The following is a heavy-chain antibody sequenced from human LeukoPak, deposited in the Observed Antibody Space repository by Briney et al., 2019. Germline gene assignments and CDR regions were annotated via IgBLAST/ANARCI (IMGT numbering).Heavy chain of an antibody. Sequence: SETLSLTCSVSGGSISSYYWSWIRQPPGKGLEWIGYIYYSGSTNYNPSLKSRVTISVDTSKNQFSLKLSSVTAADTAVYYCARHGSGSSTLGYWGQGTLVTVYS. CDR3: ARHGSGSSTLGY. CDR1: GGSISSYY. J-gene: IGHJ4*02. V-gene: IGHV4-59*08. D-gene: IGHD1-26*01. CDR2: IYYSGST.